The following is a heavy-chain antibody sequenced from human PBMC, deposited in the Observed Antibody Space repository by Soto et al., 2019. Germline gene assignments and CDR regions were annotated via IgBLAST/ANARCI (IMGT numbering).Heavy chain of an antibody. CDR3: ARGKPPYDYSSYYYYGMDV. Sequence: ASVKVSCKASGYTFTGYYMHWVRQAPGQGLEWMGWINPNSGGTNYAQKFQGRVTMTRDTSISTAYVELSRLRSDDTAVYYCARGKPPYDYSSYYYYGMDVWGQGTTVTVSS. D-gene: IGHD4-4*01. V-gene: IGHV1-2*02. J-gene: IGHJ6*02. CDR2: INPNSGGT. CDR1: GYTFTGYY.